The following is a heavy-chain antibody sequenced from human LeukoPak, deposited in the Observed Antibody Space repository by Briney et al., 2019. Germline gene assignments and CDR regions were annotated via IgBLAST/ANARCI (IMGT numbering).Heavy chain of an antibody. D-gene: IGHD6-13*01. CDR3: AREYSSSWFEPGDAFDI. CDR2: INPNSGGT. V-gene: IGHV1-2*02. CDR1: GYTFTGYY. J-gene: IGHJ3*02. Sequence: GASVKVSCKASGYTFTGYYMHWVRQAPGQGLEWMGWINPNSGGTNYAQKFQGRVTMTRDTSISTAYMELSRLRSDDTAVYYCAREYSSSWFEPGDAFDIWGQGTMVTVSS.